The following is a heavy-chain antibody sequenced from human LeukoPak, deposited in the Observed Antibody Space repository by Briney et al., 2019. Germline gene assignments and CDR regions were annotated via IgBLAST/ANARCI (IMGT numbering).Heavy chain of an antibody. J-gene: IGHJ6*03. CDR2: ISGDGCST. D-gene: IGHD6-13*01. Sequence: GGSLRLSCAASGFTFDDYAMHWVRQAPGKGLEWVSLISGDGCSTYYADSVKGRFTISKDNSKNSLYLQMNSLRTEDTALYYCAKASIGYSSSWYVYSNYYYYMDVWGKGTTVTVSS. V-gene: IGHV3-43*02. CDR3: AKASIGYSSSWYVYSNYYYYMDV. CDR1: GFTFDDYA.